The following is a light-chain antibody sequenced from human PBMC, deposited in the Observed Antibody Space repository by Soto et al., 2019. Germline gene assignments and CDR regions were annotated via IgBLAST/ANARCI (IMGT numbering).Light chain of an antibody. V-gene: IGKV3-15*01. CDR3: QQYNNWPHT. CDR2: GAS. CDR1: QSVSSN. Sequence: EIVMTQSPATLSVSPGERATLSCRASQSVSSNLAWYQQKPGQAPRLLIYGASTRATGIPARFSGSGSGTEFTLTISSLQSEDFAVYYCQQYNNWPHTFGQGTKLEI. J-gene: IGKJ2*01.